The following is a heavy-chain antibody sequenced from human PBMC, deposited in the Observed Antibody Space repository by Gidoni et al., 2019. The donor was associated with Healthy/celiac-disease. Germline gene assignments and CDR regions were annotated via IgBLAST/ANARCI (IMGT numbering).Heavy chain of an antibody. J-gene: IGHJ5*02. CDR1: GFTFSSYG. D-gene: IGHD6-19*01. Sequence: QVQLVESGGGVVQPGRSLRLSCAASGFTFSSYGMHWVRQAPGKGLEWVAVRWYDGSNKYYADSVKGRFTISRDNSKNTLYLQMNSLRAEDTAVYYCARDREVAGPYWFDPWGQGTLVTVSS. CDR3: ARDREVAGPYWFDP. V-gene: IGHV3-33*01. CDR2: RWYDGSNK.